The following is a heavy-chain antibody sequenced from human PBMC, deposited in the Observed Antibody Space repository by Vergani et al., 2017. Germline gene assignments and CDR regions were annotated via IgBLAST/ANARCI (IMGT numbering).Heavy chain of an antibody. CDR2: IQKDGIDK. Sequence: QVQLVESGGAVVQPGESLRSSFQASGFPLSTFGWHWSRRAPGRGLEWVAFIQKDGIDKFYADSVRGRFTISRDISKNTLHLEMNSLSAEDTALYHCVKDHPVFDEWGRGTLVSVS. V-gene: IGHV3-30*02. CDR1: GFPLSTFG. J-gene: IGHJ4*02. CDR3: VKDHPVFDE.